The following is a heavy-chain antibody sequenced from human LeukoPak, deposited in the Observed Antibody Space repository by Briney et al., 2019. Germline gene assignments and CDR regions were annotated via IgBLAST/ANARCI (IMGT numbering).Heavy chain of an antibody. CDR3: ARLGYYYDSSGYLRREGFDY. Sequence: SETLSLTCTVSGGSVSSGSYYWSWIRQPPEKGLEWIGYIYYSGCTNYNPSLKSRVTISVDTSKTQFSLKLSSVTAADTAVYYCARLGYYYDSSGYLRREGFDYWGQGTLVTVSS. V-gene: IGHV4-61*01. CDR1: GGSVSSGSYY. J-gene: IGHJ4*02. D-gene: IGHD3-22*01. CDR2: IYYSGCT.